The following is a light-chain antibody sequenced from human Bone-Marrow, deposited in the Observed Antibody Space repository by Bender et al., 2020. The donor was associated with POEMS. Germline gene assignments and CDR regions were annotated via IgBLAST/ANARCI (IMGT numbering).Light chain of an antibody. J-gene: IGLJ3*02. V-gene: IGLV1-44*01. CDR3: AVWDDSLNGWV. CDR1: SSNIGAHA. Sequence: QSVLTQPPSASGTPGQRVTISCSGGSSNIGAHAVNWYQHLPGTAPKLLIYSSHRRPSVVPDRFSGSRSGTSASLAIRGLQSEDEADYYCAVWDDSLNGWVFGGGTKLTVL. CDR2: SSH.